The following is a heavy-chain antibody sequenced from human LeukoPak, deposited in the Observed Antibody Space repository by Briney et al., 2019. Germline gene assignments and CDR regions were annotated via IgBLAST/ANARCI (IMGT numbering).Heavy chain of an antibody. J-gene: IGHJ4*02. CDR3: AKGGLGYSGSYYVGY. CDR1: GFTFSSYA. CDR2: IGGSGGST. Sequence: GGSLRLPCAASGFTFSSYAMSWVRQAPGKGLEWVSAIGGSGGSTYYADSVKGRFTISRDNSKNTLYLQMNSLRAEDTAVYYCAKGGLGYSGSYYVGYWGQGTLVTVAS. V-gene: IGHV3-23*01. D-gene: IGHD1-26*01.